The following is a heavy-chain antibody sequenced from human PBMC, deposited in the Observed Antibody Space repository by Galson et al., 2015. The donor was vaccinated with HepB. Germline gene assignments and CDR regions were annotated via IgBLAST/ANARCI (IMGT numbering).Heavy chain of an antibody. D-gene: IGHD1-26*01. CDR2: INPNSGGT. Sequence: SVKVSCKASGSTFTGYYIHWVRQAPGQGLEWMGCINPNSGGTNYAQRFQGRVTMTRDTSISTAYMELSRLRSDDTAVYYCARAIGSAYYYYMGVWGKGTTVTVSS. J-gene: IGHJ6*03. CDR1: GSTFTGYY. V-gene: IGHV1-2*02. CDR3: ARAIGSAYYYYMGV.